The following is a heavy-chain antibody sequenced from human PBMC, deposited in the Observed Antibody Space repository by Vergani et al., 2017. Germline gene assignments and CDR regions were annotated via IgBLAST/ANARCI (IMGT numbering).Heavy chain of an antibody. D-gene: IGHD3-9*01. CDR3: ATWRGRLKGDYDILTGSRYGMDV. J-gene: IGHJ6*02. CDR2: VDPEDGET. V-gene: IGHV1-69-2*01. Sequence: EVQLVQSGAEVKKPGATVKISCKVSGYTFTDYYMHWVQQAPGKGLEWMGLVDPEDGETIYAEKFQGRVTITADTSTDTAYMELSSLRSEDTAVYYCATWRGRLKGDYDILTGSRYGMDVWGQWTTVTVSS. CDR1: GYTFTDYY.